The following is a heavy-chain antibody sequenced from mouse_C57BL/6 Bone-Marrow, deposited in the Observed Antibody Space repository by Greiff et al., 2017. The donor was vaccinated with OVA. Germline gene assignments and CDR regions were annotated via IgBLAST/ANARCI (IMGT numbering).Heavy chain of an antibody. CDR2: IDPETGGT. CDR1: GYTFTDYE. J-gene: IGHJ4*01. CDR3: TRGYSNYYAMDY. D-gene: IGHD2-5*01. V-gene: IGHV1-15*01. Sequence: VKLVESGAELVRPGASVTLSCKASGYTFTDYEMHWVKQTPVHGLEWIGAIDPETGGTAYNQKFKGKAILTADKSSSKAYMELRSLTSEDSAVYYCTRGYSNYYAMDYWGQGTSVTVSS.